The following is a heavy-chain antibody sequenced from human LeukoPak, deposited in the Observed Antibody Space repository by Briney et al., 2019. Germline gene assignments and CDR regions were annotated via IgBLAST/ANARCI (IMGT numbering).Heavy chain of an antibody. CDR3: ARRSGSAYGMDV. V-gene: IGHV3-74*01. CDR1: GFTFSSNW. Sequence: PGGSLRLSCAASGFTFSSNWMHWVRQAPGKGLVWVSRINSDGSSTSYADSVKGRFTISRDNAKNTVYLQMNSLRGEDTAVYHCARRSGSAYGMDVWGQGTTVTVSS. CDR2: INSDGSST. D-gene: IGHD6-19*01. J-gene: IGHJ6*02.